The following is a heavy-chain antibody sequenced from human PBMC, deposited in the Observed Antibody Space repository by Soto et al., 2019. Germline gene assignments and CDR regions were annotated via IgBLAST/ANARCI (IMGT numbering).Heavy chain of an antibody. Sequence: PSETLSLTCAVYGGSFSGYYWSWIRQPPGKGLEWIGEINHSGSTNYNPSLKSRVTISVDTSKNQFSLKLSSVTAADTAVYYCARVRPRGIVVVTAIYFDYWGQGTLVT. CDR1: GGSFSGYY. D-gene: IGHD2-21*02. CDR3: ARVRPRGIVVVTAIYFDY. V-gene: IGHV4-34*01. J-gene: IGHJ4*02. CDR2: INHSGST.